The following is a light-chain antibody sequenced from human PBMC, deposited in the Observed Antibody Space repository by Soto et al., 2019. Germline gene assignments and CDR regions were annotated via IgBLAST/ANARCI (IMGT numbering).Light chain of an antibody. CDR1: QGIRID. J-gene: IGKJ4*01. CDR3: QQRSNWLT. CDR2: AAS. V-gene: IGKV1-6*01. Sequence: AIQMTQSPSSLSAAVGDRVTITCRASQGIRIDLGWYQQKPGKAPKLLIYAASTLQTGVPSRFSGSGSGTDFTLTISSLQPEDFAVYYCQQRSNWLTFGGGTRVEFK.